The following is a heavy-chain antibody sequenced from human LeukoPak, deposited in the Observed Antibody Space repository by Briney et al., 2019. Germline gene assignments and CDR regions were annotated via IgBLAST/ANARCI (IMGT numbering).Heavy chain of an antibody. CDR3: ARDCGDYGGNSEVCYYGMDV. J-gene: IGHJ6*02. CDR1: GGSISSYD. D-gene: IGHD4-23*01. V-gene: IGHV4-59*01. Sequence: PSETLSLTCTVSGGSISSYDWSWIRQPPGKGLEWIGYIYYSGSTNYNPSLKSRVTISVDTSKNQFSLKLSSVTAADTAVYYCARDCGDYGGNSEVCYYGMDVWGQGTTVTVSS. CDR2: IYYSGST.